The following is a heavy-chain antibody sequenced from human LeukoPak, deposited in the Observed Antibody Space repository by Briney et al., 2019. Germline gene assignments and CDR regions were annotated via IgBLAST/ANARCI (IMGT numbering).Heavy chain of an antibody. Sequence: PSETLSLTCAVYGGSFSGYYWSWIRQPPGKGLEWIGEINHSGSTNYNPSLKSRVTISVDTSKNQFSLKLSSVTAADTAVYYCARDGYSSSWYNLFNAFDIWGQGTMVTVSS. CDR1: GGSFSGYY. V-gene: IGHV4-34*01. J-gene: IGHJ3*02. CDR2: INHSGST. D-gene: IGHD6-13*01. CDR3: ARDGYSSSWYNLFNAFDI.